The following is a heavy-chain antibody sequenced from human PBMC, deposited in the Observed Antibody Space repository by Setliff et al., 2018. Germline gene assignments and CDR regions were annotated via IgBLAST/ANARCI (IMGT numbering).Heavy chain of an antibody. D-gene: IGHD5-12*01. CDR1: GYAFITFG. J-gene: IGHJ4*02. Sequence: ASVKVSCKTSGYAFITFGMSWVRQAPGQGLEWMGWMSPVYGIANYARKFQGRVTLTADTSTTTAYLELASLRDDDTAVYYCVRGPGPSVVVAIPFDHWGQGSLVTVSS. V-gene: IGHV1-18*01. CDR2: MSPVYGIA. CDR3: VRGPGPSVVVAIPFDH.